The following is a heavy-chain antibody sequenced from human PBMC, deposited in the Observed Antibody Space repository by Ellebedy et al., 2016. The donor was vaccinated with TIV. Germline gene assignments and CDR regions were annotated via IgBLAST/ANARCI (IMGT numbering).Heavy chain of an antibody. CDR2: INKDGGST. V-gene: IGHV3-74*01. CDR3: ARDGVWGGDY. Sequence: GESLKISCAASGFTFSSYWMHWVRQAPGKGLVLVSRINKDGGSTNYADSVKGRFTISRDNAQNTLYLQMNSLRAEDTAVYYCARDGVWGGDYWGQGTLVTVSS. CDR1: GFTFSSYW. D-gene: IGHD2-8*01. J-gene: IGHJ4*02.